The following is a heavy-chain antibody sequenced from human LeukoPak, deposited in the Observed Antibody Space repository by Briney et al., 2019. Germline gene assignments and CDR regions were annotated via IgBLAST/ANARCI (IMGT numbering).Heavy chain of an antibody. Sequence: SETLSLTCAVYGGSFSGYYWSWIRQPPGKGLEWIGEINHSGSTNYNPSLKSRVTISVDTSKNQFSLKLSSVTAADTAVYYCARDWRLRGIDYWGQGTLVTVSS. CDR1: GGSFSGYY. CDR3: ARDWRLRGIDY. CDR2: INHSGST. V-gene: IGHV4-34*01. J-gene: IGHJ4*02. D-gene: IGHD6-25*01.